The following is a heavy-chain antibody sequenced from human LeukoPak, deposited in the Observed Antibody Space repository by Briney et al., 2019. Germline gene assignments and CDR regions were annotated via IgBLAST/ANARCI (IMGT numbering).Heavy chain of an antibody. J-gene: IGHJ4*02. D-gene: IGHD6-6*01. V-gene: IGHV3-21*01. CDR3: ARLVSSSPDY. Sequence: PGGSLRLSCVASGFTFSSYSMNWVRQAPGKGLEWVSAISSSGGFIYYADSVKGRFTISRDNAKNSLYLQMNSLRAEDTAVYYCARLVSSSPDYWGQGTLVTVSS. CDR1: GFTFSSYS. CDR2: ISSSGGFI.